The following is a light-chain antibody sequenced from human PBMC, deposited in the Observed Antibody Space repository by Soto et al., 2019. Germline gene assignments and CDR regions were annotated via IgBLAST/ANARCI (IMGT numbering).Light chain of an antibody. CDR3: QQYNSWPLT. J-gene: IGKJ4*01. CDR1: QTVTSSC. V-gene: IGKV3-20*01. CDR2: TTS. Sequence: EIVLTQSPDTLSLSPGERATLSCTASQTVTSSCLAWYQRKPGQAPRLLIHTTSTRATDIPDRFSGSGSGTDFTLTISRLQSEDFAVYYCQQYNSWPLTFGGGTKVEIK.